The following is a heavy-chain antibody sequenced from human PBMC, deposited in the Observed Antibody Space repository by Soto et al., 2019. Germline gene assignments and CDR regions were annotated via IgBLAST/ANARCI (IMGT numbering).Heavy chain of an antibody. D-gene: IGHD3-16*02. Sequence: GGSLRLSCEVSGFTLNTYSMNWVRQAPGKGLEWISFITSSGSTTYYADSVKGRFTVSRDNVKNSLFLQMNSLRDEDTAVYYCARVAIASGGVIAVTYALDVWGQGTTVTVSS. V-gene: IGHV3-48*02. CDR1: GFTLNTYS. CDR3: ARVAIASGGVIAVTYALDV. J-gene: IGHJ6*02. CDR2: ITSSGSTT.